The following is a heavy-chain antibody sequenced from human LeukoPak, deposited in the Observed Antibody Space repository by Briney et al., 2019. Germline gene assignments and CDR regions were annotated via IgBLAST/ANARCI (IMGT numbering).Heavy chain of an antibody. D-gene: IGHD3-22*01. CDR2: INPNSGGT. CDR3: ARVKLVTMIATRAFDN. Sequence: ASVKVSCKASGYTFTGYYMHWVRQAPGQGLEWMGWINPNSGGTNYAQKFQGRVTMTRDTSISTAYMELSRLRSDDTAVYYCARVKLVTMIATRAFDNRGQGTMVTVSS. J-gene: IGHJ3*02. CDR1: GYTFTGYY. V-gene: IGHV1-2*02.